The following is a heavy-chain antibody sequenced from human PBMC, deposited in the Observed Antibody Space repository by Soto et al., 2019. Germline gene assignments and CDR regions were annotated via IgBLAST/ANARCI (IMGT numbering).Heavy chain of an antibody. V-gene: IGHV1-18*01. CDR2: ISAYNGNT. J-gene: IGHJ6*02. D-gene: IGHD3-3*01. CDR1: GYTFTSYG. CDR3: ARVEGGITIFGLVKVGMDV. Sequence: ASVKVSCKASGYTFTSYGISWVRQAPGQGLEWMGWISAYNGNTNYAQKLQGRVTMTTDTSTSTAYMELRSLRSDDTAVYYCARVEGGITIFGLVKVGMDVWGQGTTVTVSS.